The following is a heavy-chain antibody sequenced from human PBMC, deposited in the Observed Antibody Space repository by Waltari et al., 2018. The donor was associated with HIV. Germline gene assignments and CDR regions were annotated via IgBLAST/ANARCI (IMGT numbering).Heavy chain of an antibody. CDR2: INHSGST. J-gene: IGHJ4*02. CDR1: GGSFSGYY. CDR3: ARPGGYDFWSGYYPFDY. V-gene: IGHV4-34*01. D-gene: IGHD3-3*01. Sequence: QVQLQQWGAGLLKPSETLSLTCAVYGGSFSGYYWSWIRQPPGKGLEWIGEINHSGSTNYNPSLKSRVTISVDTSKNQFSLKLSSVTAADTAVYYCARPGGYDFWSGYYPFDYWGQGTLVTVSS.